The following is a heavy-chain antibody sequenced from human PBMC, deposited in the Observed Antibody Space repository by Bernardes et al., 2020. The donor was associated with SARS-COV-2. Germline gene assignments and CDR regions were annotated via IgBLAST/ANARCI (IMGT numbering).Heavy chain of an antibody. CDR1: GFTFSSYG. CDR2: ISYDGSNK. D-gene: IGHD5-12*01. J-gene: IGHJ6*02. CDR3: AKEGVATIDYYYGMDV. V-gene: IGHV3-30*18. Sequence: GGSLRLSCAASGFTFSSYGMHWVRQAPGKGLEWVAVISYDGSNKYYADSVKGRFTISRDNSKNTLYLQMNSLRAEDTAVYYCAKEGVATIDYYYGMDVWGQGTTVTVSS.